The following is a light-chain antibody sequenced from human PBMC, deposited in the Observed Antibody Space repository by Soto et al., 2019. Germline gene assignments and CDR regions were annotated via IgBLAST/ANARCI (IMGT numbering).Light chain of an antibody. J-gene: IGKJ1*01. CDR2: AAS. CDR3: LQHDTYPRT. CDR1: QSISSY. V-gene: IGKV1-39*01. Sequence: IQVTQTQTSLSASVGDRVTITCRASQSISSYLNWYQQKPGKAPKLLIYAASSLQSGVPSRFSGSGSGTDFTLTITTLQPEDFATYYCLQHDTYPRTFSQGANVAI.